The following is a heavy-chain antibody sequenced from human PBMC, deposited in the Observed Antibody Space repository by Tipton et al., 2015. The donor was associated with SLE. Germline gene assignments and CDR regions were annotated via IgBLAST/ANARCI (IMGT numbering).Heavy chain of an antibody. V-gene: IGHV3-20*04. Sequence: SLRLSCTASGFSFDESGMSWVRQVPGKGLEWVSGISGNGGRTGNGDSVKGRFIISRDNAKNSLYLQMNRPRVEDTALYYCARGGVGAKSIDYWGQGTLVTVSS. J-gene: IGHJ4*02. CDR3: ARGGVGAKSIDY. D-gene: IGHD1-26*01. CDR2: ISGNGGRT. CDR1: GFSFDESG.